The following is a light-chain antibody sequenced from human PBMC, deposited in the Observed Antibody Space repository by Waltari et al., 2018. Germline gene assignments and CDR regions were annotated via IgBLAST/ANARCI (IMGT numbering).Light chain of an antibody. CDR2: RDN. CDR1: NSNLGSNY. Sequence: QSVLTHPPSASGTPGQRVTISCSGSNSNLGSNYVYWYQQIPEKAPILLIYRDNQRPSGVPDRFSASKSGTTASLAISGLRSEDEAGYYCAAWDDRLSGQLFGVGTNLAVL. J-gene: IGLJ2*01. V-gene: IGLV1-47*01. CDR3: AAWDDRLSGQL.